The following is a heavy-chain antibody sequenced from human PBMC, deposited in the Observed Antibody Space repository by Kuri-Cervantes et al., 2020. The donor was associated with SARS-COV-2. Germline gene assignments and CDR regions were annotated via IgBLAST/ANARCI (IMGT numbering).Heavy chain of an antibody. Sequence: GESLKISCAASGFTFSSYSMNWVRQAPGKGLEWVSSISSSSSYIYYAVSVKGRFTISRDNAKNTLYLQMNSLRAEDTAVYYCARIDYSISIDYWGQGTLVTVSS. CDR1: GFTFSSYS. J-gene: IGHJ4*02. D-gene: IGHD4-11*01. CDR2: ISSSSSYI. CDR3: ARIDYSISIDY. V-gene: IGHV3-21*01.